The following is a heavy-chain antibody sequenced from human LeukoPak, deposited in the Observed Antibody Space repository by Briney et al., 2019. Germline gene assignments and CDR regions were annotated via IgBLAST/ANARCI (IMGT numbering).Heavy chain of an antibody. CDR3: ARESGSYSSSYRFDS. CDR2: IYHSGST. V-gene: IGHV4-4*02. D-gene: IGHD6-6*01. CDR1: GGSISSSNW. Sequence: SGTLSLTCAVSGGSISSSNWWSWVRQPPGKGLEWIGEIYHSGSTNYNPSLKSRVTISVDKSKNQFSLKLSSVTAADTAVYYCARESGSYSSSYRFDSWGQGTLVTVSS. J-gene: IGHJ4*02.